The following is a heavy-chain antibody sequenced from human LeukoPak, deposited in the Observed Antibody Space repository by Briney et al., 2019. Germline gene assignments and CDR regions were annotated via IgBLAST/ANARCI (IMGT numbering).Heavy chain of an antibody. CDR1: GYSFTCYW. Sequence: GESLKISCKGSGYSFTCYWIGWVRQMPGKGLEWMGIIYPGDSDTRYSPSFQGQVTISADKSITTAYLQWSSLKASDTAMYYCARLRQGSTGWYSWFDPWGQGTLVTVSS. V-gene: IGHV5-51*01. CDR2: IYPGDSDT. J-gene: IGHJ5*02. D-gene: IGHD6-19*01. CDR3: ARLRQGSTGWYSWFDP.